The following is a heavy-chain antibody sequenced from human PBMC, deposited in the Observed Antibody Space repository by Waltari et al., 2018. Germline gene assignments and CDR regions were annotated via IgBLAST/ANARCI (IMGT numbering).Heavy chain of an antibody. J-gene: IGHJ4*02. Sequence: QVQLVQSGAEVKKPGASVKVSCKASGYTFTGYYMHWVRQAPGQGLEWMGRINHNSGGTNYAQKFQGRVTMTRDTSISTAYMELSRLRSDDTAVYYCARSHDSSGTPGYWGQGTLVTVSS. V-gene: IGHV1-2*06. CDR2: INHNSGGT. CDR3: ARSHDSSGTPGY. CDR1: GYTFTGYY. D-gene: IGHD3-22*01.